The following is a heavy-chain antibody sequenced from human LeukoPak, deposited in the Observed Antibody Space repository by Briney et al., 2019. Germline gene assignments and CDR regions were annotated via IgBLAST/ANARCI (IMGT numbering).Heavy chain of an antibody. Sequence: SETLSLTCTVSGDSFNNPRLPWVWVRQPPGKGLEWIGNIYSSGSLYTNPSLKSRVDMSIDTSKKQVSLKLRSVTAADTAVYYCARVFTVVGLDYWGQGTLVTVSS. CDR3: ARVFTVVGLDY. D-gene: IGHD3/OR15-3a*01. V-gene: IGHV4-39*07. J-gene: IGHJ4*02. CDR1: GDSFNNPRLP. CDR2: IYSSGSL.